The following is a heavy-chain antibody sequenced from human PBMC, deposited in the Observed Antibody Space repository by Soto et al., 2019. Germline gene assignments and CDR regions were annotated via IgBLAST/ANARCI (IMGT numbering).Heavy chain of an antibody. CDR1: GAPLTYGGYS. V-gene: IGHV4-30-2*06. CDR3: ARGGGYDSFDF. CDR2: IGHLETT. D-gene: IGHD2-15*01. Sequence: SLWLTCNVSGAPLTYGGYSWSWSRQSPEKGLEWLGYIGHLETTYYNPSLKSRLSLSIDRTRNQFSLSLRSMTAADKAVYHCARGGGYDSFDFSGHGIQVTVS. J-gene: IGHJ4*01.